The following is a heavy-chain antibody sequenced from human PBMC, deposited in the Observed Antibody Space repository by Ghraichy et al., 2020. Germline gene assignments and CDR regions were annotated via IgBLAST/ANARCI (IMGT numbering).Heavy chain of an antibody. Sequence: GGSLRLSCAASGFTFSSYWMSWVRQAPGKGLEWVANIKQDGSEKYYVDSVKGRFTISRDNAKNSLYLQMNSLRAEDTAVYYCARVIVSVADSWYGMDVWGQGTTVTVSS. CDR2: IKQDGSEK. D-gene: IGHD2-21*01. V-gene: IGHV3-7*01. CDR3: ARVIVSVADSWYGMDV. CDR1: GFTFSSYW. J-gene: IGHJ6*02.